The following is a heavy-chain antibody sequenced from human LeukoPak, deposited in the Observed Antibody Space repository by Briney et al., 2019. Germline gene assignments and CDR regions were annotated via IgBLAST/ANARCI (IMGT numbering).Heavy chain of an antibody. J-gene: IGHJ4*02. CDR2: MYYSGST. CDR1: GDAITGSSYY. CDR3: ARQYYDSTGYYYFDN. V-gene: IGHV4-39*01. D-gene: IGHD3-22*01. Sequence: SETLSLACTVSGDAITGSSYYWGWIRQPPGKGLEWIGSMYYSGSTFSNPSLRSRVNMSADTSKNQFSLKLSSVTAADTAVYYCARQYYDSTGYYYFDNWGQGTQVTVSS.